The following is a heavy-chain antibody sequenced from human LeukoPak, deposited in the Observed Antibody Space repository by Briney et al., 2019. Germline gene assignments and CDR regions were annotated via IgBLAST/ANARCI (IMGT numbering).Heavy chain of an antibody. Sequence: GGSLRLSCAASGFTFSSYGMHWVRQAPGKGLEWVAFIRYDGSNKYYADSVKGRFTISRDNSKNTLYLQMNSLRAEDTAVYYCAKSGSIFGVELYYYYMDVWGKGTTVAVSS. CDR2: IRYDGSNK. D-gene: IGHD3-3*01. V-gene: IGHV3-30*02. J-gene: IGHJ6*03. CDR3: AKSGSIFGVELYYYYMDV. CDR1: GFTFSSYG.